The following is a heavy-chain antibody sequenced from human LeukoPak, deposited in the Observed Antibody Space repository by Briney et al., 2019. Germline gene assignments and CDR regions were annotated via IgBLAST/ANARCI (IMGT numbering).Heavy chain of an antibody. CDR2: VSFDGSNE. V-gene: IGHV3-30*18. Sequence: GGSLRLSCAASGLTFSSYGMHWVRQAPGKGLEWVAVVSFDGSNEDYADSVKGRFTISRDNSKNTLYLLMNSLRAEDTAVYYCAKEGYYGSGSFPYYWGQGTLVIVSS. CDR3: AKEGYYGSGSFPYY. D-gene: IGHD3-10*01. J-gene: IGHJ4*02. CDR1: GLTFSSYG.